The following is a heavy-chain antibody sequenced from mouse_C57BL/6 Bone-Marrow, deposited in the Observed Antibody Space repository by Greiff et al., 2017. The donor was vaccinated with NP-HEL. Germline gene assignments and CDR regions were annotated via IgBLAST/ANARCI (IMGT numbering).Heavy chain of an antibody. CDR2: IDPETGGT. Sequence: VQLQQSGAELVRPGASVTLSCKASGYTFTDYEMHWVKQTPVHGLEWIGAIDPETGGTAYNQKFKGKAILTADKSSSTAYMELRSLTSEDSAVYYCTRGWPSAWFAYWGQGTLVTVSA. CDR1: GYTFTDYE. J-gene: IGHJ3*01. CDR3: TRGWPSAWFAY. V-gene: IGHV1-15*01. D-gene: IGHD6-1*01.